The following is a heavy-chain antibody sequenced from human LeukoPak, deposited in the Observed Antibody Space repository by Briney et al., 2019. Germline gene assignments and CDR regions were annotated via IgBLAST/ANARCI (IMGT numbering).Heavy chain of an antibody. CDR1: GGTFSSYA. CDR2: IIPIFGTA. CDR3: ATVPADGTTLDY. V-gene: IGHV1-69*13. Sequence: SVKVSCKASGGTFSSYAISWVRQAPGQGLEWMGGIIPIFGTANYAQKFQGRVTITADESTSTAYMELSSLRSEDTAVYYCATVPADGTTLDYWGQGTLVTVSS. D-gene: IGHD1/OR15-1a*01. J-gene: IGHJ4*02.